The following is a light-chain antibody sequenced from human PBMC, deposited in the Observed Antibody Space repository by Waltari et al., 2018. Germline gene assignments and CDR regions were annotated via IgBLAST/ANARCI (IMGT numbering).Light chain of an antibody. CDR1: QSVRTN. J-gene: IGKJ4*01. V-gene: IGKV3-15*01. Sequence: VLLTQSPASLSVSPGDTVILSCRASQSVRTNLVWYQQKAGQAPRTLIYGASTRASGVPSRVSGSGSETDFTLIISSLQSEDAAGYFCQQYYVWPPITFGGGTKLEI. CDR3: QQYYVWPPIT. CDR2: GAS.